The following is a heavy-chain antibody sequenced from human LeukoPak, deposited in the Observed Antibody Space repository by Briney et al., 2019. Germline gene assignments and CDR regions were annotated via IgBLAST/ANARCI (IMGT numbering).Heavy chain of an antibody. Sequence: SETLSLTCTVSRYSISSGYYWGWLRQPPGKGLEWIGSIYYSGSTYYNPSLKSRVTISVDTSKNQFSLKLSSVTAADTAVYYCARRSDYYGSGSYSGAAIDYWGQGTLVTVSS. CDR3: ARRSDYYGSGSYSGAAIDY. CDR1: RYSISSGYY. J-gene: IGHJ4*02. V-gene: IGHV4-38-2*02. CDR2: IYYSGST. D-gene: IGHD3-10*01.